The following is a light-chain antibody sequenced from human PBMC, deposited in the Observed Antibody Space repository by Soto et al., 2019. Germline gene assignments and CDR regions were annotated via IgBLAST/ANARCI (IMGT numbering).Light chain of an antibody. CDR3: SFYAGSNRL. CDR2: EVN. Sequence: QSALTQPPSASGSPGQSVTISCTGTSSDVGGYNYVSWYQQHPGKAPKLMIYEVNKRPSGVPDRFSGAKSGSTASLTVSGLQAEDEAAYYCSFYAGSNRLFGGGTKLTVL. J-gene: IGLJ2*01. CDR1: SSDVGGYNY. V-gene: IGLV2-8*01.